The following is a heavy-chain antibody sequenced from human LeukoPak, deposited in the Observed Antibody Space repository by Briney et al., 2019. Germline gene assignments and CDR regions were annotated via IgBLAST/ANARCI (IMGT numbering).Heavy chain of an antibody. J-gene: IGHJ4*02. Sequence: SETLSLTCAVYGGSFSGYYWRWIRQPPGKGLEWIGEINHGGNTNYNPSLKSRRVTMSVDTSKNQFSLKLSSVTAADTAVYFCARDRGSGWYGLVDYWGQGTLVTVSS. V-gene: IGHV4-34*01. CDR3: ARDRGSGWYGLVDY. CDR1: GGSFSGYY. CDR2: INHGGNT. D-gene: IGHD6-19*01.